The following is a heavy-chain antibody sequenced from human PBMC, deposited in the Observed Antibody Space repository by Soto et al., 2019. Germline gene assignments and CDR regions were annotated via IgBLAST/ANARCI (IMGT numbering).Heavy chain of an antibody. V-gene: IGHV3-7*01. D-gene: IGHD2-2*02. CDR2: MNQDGSQI. CDR3: ARDRGPNTPEY. J-gene: IGHJ4*02. CDR1: GFTFSNYW. Sequence: EVQVVESGGGLVQPGGSLRLSCAVSGFTFSNYWMTWVRQAPGKGLEWVAYMNQDGSQIYYVDSLRGRFTISRDNAKNSLYLQMNSLRVDDTAVYYCARDRGPNTPEYWGQGTLVTVSS.